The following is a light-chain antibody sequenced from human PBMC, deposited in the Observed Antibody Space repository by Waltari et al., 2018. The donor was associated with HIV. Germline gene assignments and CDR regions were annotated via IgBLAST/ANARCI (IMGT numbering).Light chain of an antibody. CDR3: ASWDDNLGHWI. J-gene: IGLJ2*01. Sequence: QPKMTQAPSAPKTPGQRITMSFSGTKSTIGTNFTYWYQQIAGAAPRLVMASNDQRPSGVPDRFSGTKSGTSAFLAITGLRLDDEATYFCASWDDNLGHWIFGGGTKLTVL. V-gene: IGLV1-47*02. CDR2: SND. CDR1: KSTIGTNF.